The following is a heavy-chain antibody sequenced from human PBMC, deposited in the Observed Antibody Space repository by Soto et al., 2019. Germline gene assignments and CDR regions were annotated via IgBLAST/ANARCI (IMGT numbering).Heavy chain of an antibody. CDR1: GFTFSSYA. D-gene: IGHD3-9*01. V-gene: IGHV3-23*01. CDR2: ISGSGGST. J-gene: IGHJ3*02. Sequence: PGGSLRLSCAASGFTFSSYAMSWVRQAPGKGLEWVSAISGSGGSTYYADSVKGRFTISRDNSKNTLYLQMNSLRAEDTAVYYCAKQAPVLRYFDWLHNFDIWGQGTMVTVSS. CDR3: AKQAPVLRYFDWLHNFDI.